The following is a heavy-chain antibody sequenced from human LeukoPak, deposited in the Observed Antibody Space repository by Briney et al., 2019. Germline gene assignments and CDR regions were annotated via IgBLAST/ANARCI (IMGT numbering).Heavy chain of an antibody. Sequence: PGRSLRLSCAASGFTFTTYGFHWVRQAPGKGLEWVAVIWFDGSKEYYGDSVKGRFTISRDNSQNTLSLQMNSLRVEDTAVYYCAGDGPGVVGGRNYHSAMDVWGHGTTVTVSS. D-gene: IGHD1-26*01. J-gene: IGHJ6*02. CDR1: GFTFTTYG. CDR3: AGDGPGVVGGRNYHSAMDV. CDR2: IWFDGSKE. V-gene: IGHV3-33*01.